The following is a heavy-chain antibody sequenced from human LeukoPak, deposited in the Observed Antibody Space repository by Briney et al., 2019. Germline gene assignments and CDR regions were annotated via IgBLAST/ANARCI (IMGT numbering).Heavy chain of an antibody. CDR1: GFTFSSYG. D-gene: IGHD6-6*01. V-gene: IGHV3-23*01. CDR2: ISGSSGST. CDR3: ARAAQVTGRPNLGGHFDY. Sequence: PGGTLRLSCAASGFTFSSYGMSWVRQAPGKGLEWVSAISGSSGSTFYAESVKGRFTISRDNNENTLYLQMNSLRVEDTAVYYCARAAQVTGRPNLGGHFDYWGQGTLVTVSS. J-gene: IGHJ4*02.